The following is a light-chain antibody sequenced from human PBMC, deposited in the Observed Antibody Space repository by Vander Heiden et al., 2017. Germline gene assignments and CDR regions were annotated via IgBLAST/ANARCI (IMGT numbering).Light chain of an antibody. CDR1: NFGFKT. CDR3: QVWDSSIDHVL. V-gene: IGLV3-21*02. J-gene: IGLJ2*01. Sequence: YVLTQPPSVSVAPGQTASLTCGGKNFGFKTVHWYQQRPGQAPVLVVEDDNDRPSGIPERFSGSNAGNTATLTISRVEAGDEDDYYCQVWDSSIDHVLFGGGTKLTV. CDR2: DDN.